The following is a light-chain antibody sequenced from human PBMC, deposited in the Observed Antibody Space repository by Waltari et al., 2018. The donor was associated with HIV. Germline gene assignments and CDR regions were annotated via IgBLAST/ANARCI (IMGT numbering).Light chain of an antibody. V-gene: IGLV2-23*02. Sequence: QSALTQPASVSGSPGQSITISCTGTSSDVGRYTLVSWYQPDPGKAPKLMIYEVTKRPSGVSNRFSGSKSGNTASLTISGLQAEDEADYYCNSYATGSAWVFGGGTKLTVL. CDR3: NSYATGSAWV. CDR1: SSDVGRYTL. J-gene: IGLJ3*02. CDR2: EVT.